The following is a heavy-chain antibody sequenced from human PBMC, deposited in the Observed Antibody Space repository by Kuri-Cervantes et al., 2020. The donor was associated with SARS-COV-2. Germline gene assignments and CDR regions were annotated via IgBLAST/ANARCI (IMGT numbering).Heavy chain of an antibody. D-gene: IGHD5-18*01. CDR3: AAHHPRGYSYDWFDP. CDR2: INPNSGGT. V-gene: IGHV1-2*02. Sequence: ASVKVSCKASGCTFTGYYMHWVRQAPGQGLEWMGWINPNSGGTNYAQKFQGRVTITADESTSTAYMELSSLRSEDTAVYYCAAHHPRGYSYDWFDPWGQGTLVTVSS. J-gene: IGHJ5*02. CDR1: GCTFTGYY.